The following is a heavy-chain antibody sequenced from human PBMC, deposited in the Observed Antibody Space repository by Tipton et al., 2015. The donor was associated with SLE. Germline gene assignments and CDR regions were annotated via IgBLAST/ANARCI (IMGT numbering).Heavy chain of an antibody. Sequence: TLSLTCTVSGGSISSYYWSWIRQPPGKGLEWIGSIYYSGSTDYNPSLKSRVTMSMDTSKNQFSLKLSSVTAADTAVYYCARRGYPPVSWGQGTLVTVSS. CDR2: IYYSGST. V-gene: IGHV4-59*12. CDR3: ARRGYPPVS. CDR1: GGSISSYY. D-gene: IGHD6-13*01. J-gene: IGHJ5*02.